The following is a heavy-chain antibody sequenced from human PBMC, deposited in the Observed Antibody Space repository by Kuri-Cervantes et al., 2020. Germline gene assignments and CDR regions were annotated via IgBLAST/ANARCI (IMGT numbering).Heavy chain of an antibody. CDR1: GGTFSSYA. J-gene: IGHJ6*02. V-gene: IGHV1-69*13. Sequence: SVKVSCKASGGTFSSYAISWVRQAPGQGLEWMGGIIPIFGTANYAQKFQGRVTITADESTSTAYMELSSLRSEDTAVYYCARDGYCSSTSCYAGEWYYYYGMDVWGQGTTVTVSS. CDR3: ARDGYCSSTSCYAGEWYYYYGMDV. D-gene: IGHD2-2*03. CDR2: IIPIFGTA.